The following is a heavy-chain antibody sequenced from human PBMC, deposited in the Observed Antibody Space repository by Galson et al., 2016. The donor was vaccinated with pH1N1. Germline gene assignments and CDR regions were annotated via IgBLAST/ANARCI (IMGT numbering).Heavy chain of an antibody. Sequence: QSGAEVKKPGESLKISCKGTGYSFSTYWIAWVRQMPGEGLEWMGIIYPGDSDTRYSPSFQGQVTISADKSISAAYLQWSSLQASDTAMYFCARQYDFGDYRGDAFDIWGQGTMVIVSS. J-gene: IGHJ3*02. V-gene: IGHV5-51*01. D-gene: IGHD4-17*01. CDR3: ARQYDFGDYRGDAFDI. CDR2: IYPGDSDT. CDR1: GYSFSTYW.